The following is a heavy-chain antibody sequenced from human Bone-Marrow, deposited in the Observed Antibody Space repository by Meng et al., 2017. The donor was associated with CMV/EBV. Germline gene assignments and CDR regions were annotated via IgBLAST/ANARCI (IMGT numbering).Heavy chain of an antibody. CDR2: IKEDGSEK. V-gene: IGHV3-7*01. D-gene: IGHD3-10*01. CDR3: AREQGAMGGNYYYATDV. J-gene: IGHJ6*02. CDR1: GFIFSKYW. Sequence: GGSLRLSCAASGFIFSKYWMTWVRQAPGKGLEWVANIKEDGSEKSYVDSVKGRFTISRDNAKNSLSLEMNSLRVEDMAVYYCAREQGAMGGNYYYATDVWGQGNTV.